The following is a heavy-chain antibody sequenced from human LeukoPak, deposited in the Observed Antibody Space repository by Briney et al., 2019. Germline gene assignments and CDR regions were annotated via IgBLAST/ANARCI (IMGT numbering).Heavy chain of an antibody. J-gene: IGHJ4*02. Sequence: PSETLSLTCTVSGGSIRGSNYYWGWIRQPPGKGLEWIGSMYYSGNTHYNPSLKSRVTISVDTSKNQFSLKLSSVTASDTAVYYCARLVFCSITSCYFDYWGQGSLVTVSS. CDR2: MYYSGNT. D-gene: IGHD2-2*01. CDR1: GGSIRGSNYY. V-gene: IGHV4-39*01. CDR3: ARLVFCSITSCYFDY.